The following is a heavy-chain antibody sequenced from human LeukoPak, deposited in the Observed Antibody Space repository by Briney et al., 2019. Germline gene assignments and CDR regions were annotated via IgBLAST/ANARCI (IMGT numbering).Heavy chain of an antibody. D-gene: IGHD5-18*01. Sequence: PGGSLRLSCVTSGLTFTNHGFHWLRQAAGKGLEWVAFVRNDGFDTYHSNSVKGRFTISRDNAKNSLYLQMNSLRAEDTAVYYCARDQTATGNAFDIWGQGTMVTVSS. CDR3: ARDQTATGNAFDI. CDR2: VRNDGFDT. V-gene: IGHV3-30*02. J-gene: IGHJ3*02. CDR1: GLTFTNHG.